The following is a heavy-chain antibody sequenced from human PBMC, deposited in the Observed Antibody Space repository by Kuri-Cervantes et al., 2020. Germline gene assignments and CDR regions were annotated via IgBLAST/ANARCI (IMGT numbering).Heavy chain of an antibody. J-gene: IGHJ4*02. CDR1: GGSISSGGYY. CDR3: ARADFYGSGALPDFDY. D-gene: IGHD3-10*01. V-gene: IGHV4-39*01. CDR2: VYYGGST. Sequence: GSLRLSCTVSGGSISSGGYYWGWIRQRPGKGLEWVGIVYYGGSTYYNPSFKSRVTISVDTSKNQFSLKLSSVTAADTAVYYCARADFYGSGALPDFDYWGQGTLVTVSS.